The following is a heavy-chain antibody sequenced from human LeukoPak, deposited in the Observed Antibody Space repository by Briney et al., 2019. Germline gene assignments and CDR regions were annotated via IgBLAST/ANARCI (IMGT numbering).Heavy chain of an antibody. CDR1: GYTFTTYA. D-gene: IGHD3-22*01. J-gene: IGHJ4*02. V-gene: IGHV1-18*01. Sequence: GASVKVSCKASGYTFTTYAMNWVRQAPGQGLEWMGWINPNSGGTNYAQKLQGRVTMTTDTSTSTAYMELRSLRSDDTAVYYCARDRYYDSSGYYLLDYWGQGTLVTVSS. CDR2: INPNSGGT. CDR3: ARDRYYDSSGYYLLDY.